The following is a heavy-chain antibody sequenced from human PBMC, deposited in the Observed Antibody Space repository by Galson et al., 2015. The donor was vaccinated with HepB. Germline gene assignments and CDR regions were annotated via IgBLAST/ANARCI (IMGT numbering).Heavy chain of an antibody. CDR1: GYTFTDYY. V-gene: IGHV1-69-2*01. J-gene: IGHJ4*02. Sequence: VKVSCKVSGYTFTDYYMHWVQQAPGKGLEWMGLVDPEDGETIYAEKFQGRVTITADTSTDTAYMELSSLRSEDTAVYYCATDQLITVTTGVYWGQGTLVTVSS. CDR3: ATDQLITVTTGVY. CDR2: VDPEDGET. D-gene: IGHD4-17*01.